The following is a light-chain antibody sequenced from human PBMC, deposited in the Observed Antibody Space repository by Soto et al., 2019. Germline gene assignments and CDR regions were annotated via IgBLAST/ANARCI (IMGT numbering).Light chain of an antibody. CDR1: SSDVGGYNY. CDR3: SSYTSRETGV. CDR2: EVT. J-gene: IGLJ3*02. V-gene: IGLV2-14*01. Sequence: QSALTQPASVSGSPGQSITIFCTGTSSDVGGYNYVSWYQQHPGKAPKLMIYEVTNRPSGVSNRFSCSKSGNTASLTISGLQAEDEADYYCSSYTSRETGVFGGGTKLTVL.